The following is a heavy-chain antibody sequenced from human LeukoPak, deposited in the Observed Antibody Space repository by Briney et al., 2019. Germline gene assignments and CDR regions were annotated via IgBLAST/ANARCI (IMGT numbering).Heavy chain of an antibody. J-gene: IGHJ3*02. CDR3: AREVDTGLVIISDAFDI. CDR2: ILPFFGTP. CDR1: GGTFSSSA. D-gene: IGHD5-18*01. Sequence: SVKVSCKASGGTFSSSAISWVRQAPGQGLEWMGGILPFFGTPNYAQNFQGRLTITTDISTRTAYMELTSLKSEDTAVYYCAREVDTGLVIISDAFDIWGQGTLVTVSS. V-gene: IGHV1-69*05.